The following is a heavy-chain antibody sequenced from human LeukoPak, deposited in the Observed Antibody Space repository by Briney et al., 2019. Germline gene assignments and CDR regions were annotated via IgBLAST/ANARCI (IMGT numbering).Heavy chain of an antibody. CDR1: GYIFTSYG. J-gene: IGHJ4*02. CDR2: ISAYNGNT. Sequence: ASVTVSCTASGYIFTSYGISWVRQAPGQGLEWMGWISAYNGNTNYAQKFQGRVTMTTDTSTSTAYVELRSLRSDDTAVYYCARDMYYYDSSRYSPGDYWGQGTLVTVSS. D-gene: IGHD3-22*01. CDR3: ARDMYYYDSSRYSPGDY. V-gene: IGHV1-18*01.